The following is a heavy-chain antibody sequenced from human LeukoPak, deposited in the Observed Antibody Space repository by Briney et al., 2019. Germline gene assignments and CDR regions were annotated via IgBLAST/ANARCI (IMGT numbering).Heavy chain of an antibody. CDR2: FDPEDGET. CDR1: GYTLTELS. Sequence: ASVKVSCKVSGYTLTELSMHWVRQAPGKGLEWMGGFDPEDGETIYAQKFQGRVTMTEDTSTDTAYMELSSLRSEDTAVYYCATDKAFFRAARTNYYFDYWGQGTLVTVSS. J-gene: IGHJ4*02. CDR3: ATDKAFFRAARTNYYFDY. V-gene: IGHV1-24*01. D-gene: IGHD6-6*01.